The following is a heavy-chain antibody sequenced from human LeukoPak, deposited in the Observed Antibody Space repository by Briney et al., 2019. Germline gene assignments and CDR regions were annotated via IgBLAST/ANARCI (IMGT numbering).Heavy chain of an antibody. D-gene: IGHD2-15*01. Sequence: SETLSLTCTVSGGSISSYYWSWNRQPAGKGLEWIGRIYTSGSTNYNPSLKSRVTMSIDTSKSQISLKLISVTAADTAVYYCARDVQSSGGYNWFDPWGQGTQVLVSS. CDR3: ARDVQSSGGYNWFDP. J-gene: IGHJ5*02. V-gene: IGHV4-4*07. CDR2: IYTSGST. CDR1: GGSISSYY.